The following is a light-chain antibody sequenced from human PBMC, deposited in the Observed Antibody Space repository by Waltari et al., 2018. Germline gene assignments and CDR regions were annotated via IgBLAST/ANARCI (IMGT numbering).Light chain of an antibody. CDR3: QQYNSFPVT. J-gene: IGKJ4*01. V-gene: IGKV1-16*02. CDR2: AAS. CDR1: QGIANH. Sequence: DIQMTQSPSSLSASGGNRVNITCRASQGIANHLAWFQQKPGKAPKSLIYAASSLQSGVPSKFSGSGSVTDFTLTITNLQPEDFATYYCQQYNSFPVTFGGGTKVEIK.